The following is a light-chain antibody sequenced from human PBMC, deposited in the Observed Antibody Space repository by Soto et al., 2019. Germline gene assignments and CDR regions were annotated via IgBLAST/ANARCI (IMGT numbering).Light chain of an antibody. CDR2: KAS. Sequence: DIQMTQSPSTLSASVGDRVTITCRASQNIDISLAWYQQKPGKAPNLLIYKASILESGVSSRFSGSGSGTEFTLTISSLQPDDLATYFCLSYASCSYTFGQGTNLQIK. CDR3: LSYASCSYT. J-gene: IGKJ2*01. CDR1: QNIDIS. V-gene: IGKV1-5*03.